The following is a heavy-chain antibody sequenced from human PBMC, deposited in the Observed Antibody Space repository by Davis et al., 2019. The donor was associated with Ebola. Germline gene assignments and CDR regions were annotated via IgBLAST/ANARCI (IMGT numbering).Heavy chain of an antibody. Sequence: GESLKISCAASGFTFSSYSMNWVRQAPGQGLEWVSSISSSSSYIYYADSVKGRFTISRDNAKNSLYLQMNSLRAEDTAVYYCARKVGLSYCGGDCSLYMDVWGKGTTVTVSS. CDR2: ISSSSSYI. CDR3: ARKVGLSYCGGDCSLYMDV. CDR1: GFTFSSYS. D-gene: IGHD2-21*01. V-gene: IGHV3-21*01. J-gene: IGHJ6*03.